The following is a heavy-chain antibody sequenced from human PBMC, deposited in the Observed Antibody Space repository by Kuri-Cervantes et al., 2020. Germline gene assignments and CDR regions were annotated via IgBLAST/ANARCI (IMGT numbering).Heavy chain of an antibody. J-gene: IGHJ6*02. Sequence: GESLKISCAASGFTFSSYAMHWVRQAPGKGLEWVAVISYDGSNKYYADSVKGRFTISRDNSKNTLYLQMNSLRAEDTAVYYCATTTSYYYYYGMDVWGQGTTVTVSS. CDR2: ISYDGSNK. D-gene: IGHD1-26*01. CDR3: ATTTSYYYYYGMDV. V-gene: IGHV3-30-3*01. CDR1: GFTFSSYA.